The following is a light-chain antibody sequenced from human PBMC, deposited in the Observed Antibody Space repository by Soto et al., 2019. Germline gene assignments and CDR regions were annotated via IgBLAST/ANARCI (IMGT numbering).Light chain of an antibody. J-gene: IGLJ1*01. CDR2: DVS. Sequence: QSVLTQPASVSGSPGQSITISCTGTSSEVGGYNYVSWYRQHPGRAPKIMIYDVSNRPSGVSNRFSGSKSGNTSSLTISWLQAEDEADYYCSSYTRSSTYVFGTGTKVTVL. CDR3: SSYTRSSTYV. CDR1: SSEVGGYNY. V-gene: IGLV2-14*01.